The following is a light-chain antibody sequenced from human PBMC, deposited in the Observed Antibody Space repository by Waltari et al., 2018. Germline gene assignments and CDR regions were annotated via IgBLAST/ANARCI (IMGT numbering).Light chain of an antibody. J-gene: IGLJ3*02. CDR3: SSYTSTSVPV. V-gene: IGLV2-14*01. Sequence: QSALTQPASVSGSPGQPITISCTGTSSDVGGYNYVSWYQQHPGKAPKLMIYEVSNRPSGVSNRFSGSKSGNTASLTISGLQAEDEADYYCSSYTSTSVPVFGGGTKLTVL. CDR1: SSDVGGYNY. CDR2: EVS.